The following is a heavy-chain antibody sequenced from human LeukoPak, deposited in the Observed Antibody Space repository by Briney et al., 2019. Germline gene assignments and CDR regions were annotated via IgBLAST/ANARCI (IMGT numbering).Heavy chain of an antibody. J-gene: IGHJ4*02. V-gene: IGHV3-11*01. D-gene: IGHD5-24*01. CDR2: ISGGSTT. CDR3: ARDGDGYNGVDY. Sequence: GGSLRLSCAASGFTFSDYYMSWIRQAPGKGLEWVSYISGGSTTYYADSVKGRFTVSRDNARNSLYLQMNSLRAEDTAVYYCARDGDGYNGVDYWGQGTLVTVSS. CDR1: GFTFSDYY.